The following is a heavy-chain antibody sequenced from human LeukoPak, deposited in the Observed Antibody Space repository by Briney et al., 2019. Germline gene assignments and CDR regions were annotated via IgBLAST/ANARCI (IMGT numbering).Heavy chain of an antibody. V-gene: IGHV3-74*03. CDR3: AREVASAAFDY. J-gene: IGHJ4*02. Sequence: PGGSLRLSCAAPGFTFSGYWMHWVRQAPGKGLVWVSLIKSDGSSAMYADSVKGRFSISRDNAKNTLYLQMNSLRAEDTAVYFCAREVASAAFDYWGQGTPVTVSS. D-gene: IGHD5-12*01. CDR2: IKSDGSSA. CDR1: GFTFSGYW.